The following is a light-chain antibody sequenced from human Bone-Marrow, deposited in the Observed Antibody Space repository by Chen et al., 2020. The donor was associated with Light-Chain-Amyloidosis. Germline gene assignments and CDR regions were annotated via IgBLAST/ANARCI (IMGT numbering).Light chain of an antibody. V-gene: IGKV3-20*01. Sequence: IVLTQSPGPLSLSPGEGANLSCRASQTISSNYLTWYQQKFGQAPRLLIYGSSSRATGIQDRFTGSESGTDFTRTINRLEPEDFAMYYCQQYGTSPLTFGGGIKVEIK. CDR2: GSS. J-gene: IGKJ4*01. CDR1: QTISSNY. CDR3: QQYGTSPLT.